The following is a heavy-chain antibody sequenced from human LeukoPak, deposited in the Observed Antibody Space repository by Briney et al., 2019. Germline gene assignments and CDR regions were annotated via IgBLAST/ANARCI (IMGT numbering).Heavy chain of an antibody. CDR1: GVSISSASYY. V-gene: IGHV4-61*02. CDR2: ISTSGST. J-gene: IGHJ3*02. Sequence: SETLSLTCTVSGVSISSASYYWSWIRQPAGKGLEWIGRISTSGSTNYNPSLKSRVTISVDTSKNQFSLKLSSVTAADTAVYYCARGVPAATFLSVLDIWGQGTMVTVSS. CDR3: ARGVPAATFLSVLDI. D-gene: IGHD2-2*01.